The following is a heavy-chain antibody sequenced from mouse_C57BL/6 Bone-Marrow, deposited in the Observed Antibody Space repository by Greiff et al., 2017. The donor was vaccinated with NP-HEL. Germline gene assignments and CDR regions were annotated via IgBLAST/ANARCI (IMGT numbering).Heavy chain of an antibody. J-gene: IGHJ2*01. CDR1: GYTFTNYW. D-gene: IGHD2-3*01. Sequence: QVQLQQSGAELVRPGTSVKMSCKASGYTFTNYWIGWAKQRPGHGLEWIGDIYPGGGYTNYNEKFKGKATLTADKSSSTAYMQFSSLTSEDSAIYYCARLFYDGYSYYFDYRGQGTTLTVSS. V-gene: IGHV1-63*01. CDR3: ARLFYDGYSYYFDY. CDR2: IYPGGGYT.